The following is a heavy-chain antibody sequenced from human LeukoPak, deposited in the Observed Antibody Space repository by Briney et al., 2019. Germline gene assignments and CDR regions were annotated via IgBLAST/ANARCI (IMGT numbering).Heavy chain of an antibody. Sequence: GGSLRLSCAASGFTFNNFSNYAMSWVRQTPGKGLEWVSTISGSGGKTDYADSVKGRFTLSRDNSKNTLYMQMKSLRAEDTAVYYCAKISGTEYTSGWYNHWGQGTLVTVSS. CDR3: AKISGTEYTSGWYNH. J-gene: IGHJ1*01. D-gene: IGHD6-19*01. V-gene: IGHV3-23*01. CDR1: GFTFNNFSNYA. CDR2: ISGSGGKT.